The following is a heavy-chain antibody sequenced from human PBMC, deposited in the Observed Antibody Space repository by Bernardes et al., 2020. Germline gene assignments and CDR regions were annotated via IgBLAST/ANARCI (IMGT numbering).Heavy chain of an antibody. D-gene: IGHD2-15*01. CDR1: GGSFSGYY. Sequence: SETLSLTCAVYGGSFSGYYWSWIRQPPGKGLEWIGEINHSGSTNYNPSLKSRVTISVDTSKNQFSLKLSSVTAADTAVYYCARIHGGTVVAATWGSGTYDYWGQGTLVTVSS. CDR2: INHSGST. CDR3: ARIHGGTVVAATWGSGTYDY. J-gene: IGHJ4*02. V-gene: IGHV4-34*01.